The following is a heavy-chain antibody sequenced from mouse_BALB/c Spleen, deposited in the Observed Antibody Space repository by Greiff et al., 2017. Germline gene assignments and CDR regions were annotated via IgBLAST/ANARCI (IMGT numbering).Heavy chain of an antibody. CDR3: TRGGGYGNPYAMDY. V-gene: IGHV1-5*01. CDR1: GYTFTSYW. J-gene: IGHJ4*01. CDR2: IYPGNSDP. D-gene: IGHD2-10*02. Sequence: EVQLQQSGTVLARPGASVKMSCKASGYTFTSYWMHWVKQRPGQGLEWIGAIYPGNSDPSYNQKFKGKAKLTAVTSTSTAYMELSSLTNEDSAVYYCTRGGGYGNPYAMDYWGQGTSVTVSS.